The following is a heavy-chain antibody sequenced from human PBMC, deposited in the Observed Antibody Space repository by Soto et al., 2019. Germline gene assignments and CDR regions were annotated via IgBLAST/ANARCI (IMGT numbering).Heavy chain of an antibody. CDR1: GFSFSSYS. Sequence: EVQLVEYGGGLVQPGGSLRLSCAASGFSFSSYSMNWVRQAPGKGLEWISYISSSSTTIFYADSVTGRFTVSRDTAKNSLYLQMSSLRAEDTAVYYCARDLHYAFDYWGQCTLVTVSS. CDR2: ISSSSTTI. CDR3: ARDLHYAFDY. D-gene: IGHD4-17*01. J-gene: IGHJ4*02. V-gene: IGHV3-48*01.